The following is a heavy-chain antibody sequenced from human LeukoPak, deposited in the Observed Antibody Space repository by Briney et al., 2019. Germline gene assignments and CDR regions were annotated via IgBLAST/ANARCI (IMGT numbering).Heavy chain of an antibody. CDR2: ISPKSGHA. CDR3: ARDRGVEGADTFDY. D-gene: IGHD1-26*01. V-gene: IGHV1-18*01. CDR1: GYTFVTYG. Sequence: ASVKVSCKTSGYTFVTYGISWVRQAPGQGLEWMGWISPKSGHAHYAQKFRGRVTMTTDTATTTAYMELGSLRSDDTAVYYCARDRGVEGADTFDYWGQGTLVTVSS. J-gene: IGHJ4*02.